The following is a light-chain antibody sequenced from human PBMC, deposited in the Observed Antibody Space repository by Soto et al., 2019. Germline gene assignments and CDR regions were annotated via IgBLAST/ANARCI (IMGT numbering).Light chain of an antibody. Sequence: DIQMTQSPSSLSASVGDRVTITCRASQSISSYLNWYQQKPGKAPQILIYDASTLKSGVPSRFSGSGSGTEFTLTISSLQPDDFATYYCQHYNSYSEAFGQGTKVDNK. J-gene: IGKJ1*01. CDR1: QSISSY. CDR2: DAS. CDR3: QHYNSYSEA. V-gene: IGKV1-5*01.